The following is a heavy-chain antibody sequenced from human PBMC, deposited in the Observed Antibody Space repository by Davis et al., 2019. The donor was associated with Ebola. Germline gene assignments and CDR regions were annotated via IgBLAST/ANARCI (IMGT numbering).Heavy chain of an antibody. D-gene: IGHD5-12*01. V-gene: IGHV1-46*03. CDR3: TTPGGQDSGYDVFDI. CDR1: GYTFPNYY. CDR2: INPNDCRT. J-gene: IGHJ3*02. Sequence: ASVKVSCKASGYTFPNYYMHWVRQAPGQGLEWMGMINPNDCRTIYAQKFQGRVTVTRDTSTTTVYMDLSSLRSEDTALYYCTTPGGQDSGYDVFDIWGQGTMVTVSS.